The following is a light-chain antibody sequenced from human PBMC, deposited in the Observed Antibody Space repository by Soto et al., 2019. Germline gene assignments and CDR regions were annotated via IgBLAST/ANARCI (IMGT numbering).Light chain of an antibody. CDR1: ESVSSTF. Sequence: DIVLTQSPGTLSLSPGERATLSCRASESVSSTFLAWYQQKPGQAPSLLIYGASSRPTDIPARFSGSGSGTDFTLTISSLEPEDFAVYYCQQHSGSPPTFGRGTKLEI. J-gene: IGKJ2*01. CDR3: QQHSGSPPT. CDR2: GAS. V-gene: IGKV3-20*01.